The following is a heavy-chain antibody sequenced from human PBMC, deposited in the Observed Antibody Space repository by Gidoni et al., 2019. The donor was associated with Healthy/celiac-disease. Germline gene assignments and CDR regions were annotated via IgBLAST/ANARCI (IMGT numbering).Heavy chain of an antibody. Sequence: EVQLVQSGAEVKQPGESLKISCKGSGYSFTSYWIGWGRQMPGKGLEWMGIIPPGDSDTRYIPSFQGQVTISADKSISTAYLQWSSLKASDTAMYYCARHFGDIVATSQNPGVEFDYWGQGTLVTVSS. CDR1: GYSFTSYW. CDR3: ARHFGDIVATSQNPGVEFDY. J-gene: IGHJ4*02. D-gene: IGHD5-12*01. V-gene: IGHV5-51*01. CDR2: IPPGDSDT.